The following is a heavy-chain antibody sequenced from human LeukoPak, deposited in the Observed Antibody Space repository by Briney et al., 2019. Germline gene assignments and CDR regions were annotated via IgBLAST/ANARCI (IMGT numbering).Heavy chain of an antibody. CDR1: GGSISSSNW. J-gene: IGHJ4*02. D-gene: IGHD6-19*01. CDR3: ARFYSGYSGWYGFDY. V-gene: IGHV4-4*02. CDR2: IYHSWST. Sequence: KPSETLSLTCAVSGGSISSSNWWSWVRQPPGKGLEWIGEIYHSWSTNYNPSLKSRVTISVDKSKNQFSLKLSSVTAADTAVYYCARFYSGYSGWYGFDYWGQGTLVTVSS.